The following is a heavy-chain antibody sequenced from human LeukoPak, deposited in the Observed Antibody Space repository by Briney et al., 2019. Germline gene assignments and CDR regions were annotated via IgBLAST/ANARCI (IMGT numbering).Heavy chain of an antibody. CDR3: AREEDEVVPAATPFGY. CDR1: GYTFTSYY. J-gene: IGHJ4*02. CDR2: INPSGGST. D-gene: IGHD2-2*01. Sequence: ASVKVSCKASGYTFTSYYMHWVRQAPGQGLEWMGIINPSGGSTSYAQKFQGRVTMTRDMSTSTVYMELSSLRSEDTAVYYCAREEDEVVPAATPFGYWGRETRVTVS. V-gene: IGHV1-46*01.